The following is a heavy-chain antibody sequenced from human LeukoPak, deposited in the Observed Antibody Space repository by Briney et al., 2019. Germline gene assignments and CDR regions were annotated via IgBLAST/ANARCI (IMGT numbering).Heavy chain of an antibody. CDR3: ARFAYCGGHCWYYFDY. J-gene: IGHJ4*02. V-gene: IGHV4-59*01. CDR2: IYSSGST. Sequence: SETLSLTCTVSGASISSYYWSWIRQPPGKGLEWIGYIYSSGSTNYNPSLKSRITISVDTSKNQFSLKLSSVTAADTAVYYCARFAYCGGHCWYYFDYWGQGSLVTVSS. CDR1: GASISSYY. D-gene: IGHD2-21*02.